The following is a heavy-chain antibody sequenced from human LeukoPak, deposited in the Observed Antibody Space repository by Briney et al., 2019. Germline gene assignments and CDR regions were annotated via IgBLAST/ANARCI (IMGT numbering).Heavy chain of an antibody. Sequence: MAGESLKISCKGSGYSFTTYWIGWVRQMPGKGLEWMGIIYPGDSDTRYSPSFQGQVTISADKSISTAYLQWSSLKASDTATYYCARARYCSGGSCYAEYWGQGTLVTVSS. V-gene: IGHV5-51*01. CDR3: ARARYCSGGSCYAEY. CDR2: IYPGDSDT. CDR1: GYSFTTYW. J-gene: IGHJ4*02. D-gene: IGHD2-15*01.